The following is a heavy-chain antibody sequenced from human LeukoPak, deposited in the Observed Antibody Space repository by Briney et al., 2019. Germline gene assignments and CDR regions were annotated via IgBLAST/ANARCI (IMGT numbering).Heavy chain of an antibody. CDR1: GGSFSGYY. CDR2: INHSGSA. D-gene: IGHD5-18*01. V-gene: IGHV4-34*01. Sequence: SEALSLTCAVYGGSFSGYYWSWIRQPPGKGLEWIGEINHSGSANYNPSLKSRVTISVNTSKNQFSLKLSSVTAADTAVYYCARDNLSKRGYSYGRNFDYWGQGTLVTVSS. CDR3: ARDNLSKRGYSYGRNFDY. J-gene: IGHJ4*02.